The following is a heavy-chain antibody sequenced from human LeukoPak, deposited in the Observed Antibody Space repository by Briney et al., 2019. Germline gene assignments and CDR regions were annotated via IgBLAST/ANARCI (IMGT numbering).Heavy chain of an antibody. V-gene: IGHV3-7*03. CDR3: AKDTYSTSPYYFDY. CDR1: GFTFSSYW. D-gene: IGHD1-26*01. CDR2: IKQDGSEK. Sequence: GGSLRLSCAASGFTFSSYWMSWVRQAPGKGLEWVANIKQDGSEKYYVDSVKGRFTISRDNSKNTLYLQMNSLRAEDTAVYYCAKDTYSTSPYYFDYWGQGTLVTVSS. J-gene: IGHJ4*02.